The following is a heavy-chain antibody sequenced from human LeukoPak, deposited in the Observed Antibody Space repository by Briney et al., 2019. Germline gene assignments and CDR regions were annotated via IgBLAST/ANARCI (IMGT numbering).Heavy chain of an antibody. D-gene: IGHD3-22*01. CDR3: ARDPAGYYDSSGYAAFDI. V-gene: IGHV3-53*01. J-gene: IGHJ3*02. CDR1: GFTVGDSY. CDR2: LYGNGNA. Sequence: GGSLRLSCAASGFTVGDSYMSWVRQAPGKGLEWVAVLYGNGNAYYAASVRGRFTISRDNAKNTLSLQMNSLRGEDTAVYYCARDPAGYYDSSGYAAFDIWGQGTMVTVSS.